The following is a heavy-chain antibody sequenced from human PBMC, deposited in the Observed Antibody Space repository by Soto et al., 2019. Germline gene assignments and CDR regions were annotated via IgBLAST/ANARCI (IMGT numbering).Heavy chain of an antibody. J-gene: IGHJ5*02. CDR2: ISPYDNKT. V-gene: IGHV1-18*01. CDR1: GYIFISYG. CDR3: ARGSAVWFGPLGTWFDP. D-gene: IGHD3-10*01. Sequence: QAHLVQSGAEVEKPGASVKVSCKASGYIFISYGISWVRQAPGQGLEWLGWISPYDNKTKYAENFQGRVTMTADTSTSTAYLEVGSLRSDDTAVYYCARGSAVWFGPLGTWFDPWGQGTLVTVSS.